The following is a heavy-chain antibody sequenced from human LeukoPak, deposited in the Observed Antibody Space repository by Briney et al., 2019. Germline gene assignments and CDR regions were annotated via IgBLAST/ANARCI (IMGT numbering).Heavy chain of an antibody. V-gene: IGHV4-61*02. CDR2: IYTSGST. D-gene: IGHD3-10*01. Sequence: SETLSLTCTVSGGSISSGSYYWSWIRQPAGKGLEWIGRIYTSGSTNYNPSLKSRVTISVDTSKNQFSLKLSSVTAADTAVYYCASTYYYGSATEWFDPWGQGTLVTVSS. CDR3: ASTYYYGSATEWFDP. J-gene: IGHJ5*02. CDR1: GGSISSGSYY.